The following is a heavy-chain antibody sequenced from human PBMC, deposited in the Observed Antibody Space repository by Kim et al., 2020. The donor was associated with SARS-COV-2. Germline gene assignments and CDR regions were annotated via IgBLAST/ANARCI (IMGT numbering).Heavy chain of an antibody. Sequence: SETLSLTCAVYGGSFSGYYWSWIRQPPGKGLEWIGEINHSGSTNYNPSLKSRVTISVDTSKNQFSLKLSSVTAADTAVYYCARNVAAPHYYYYYMDVWGKGTTVTVSS. D-gene: IGHD6-6*01. CDR3: ARNVAAPHYYYYYMDV. CDR2: INHSGST. CDR1: GGSFSGYY. J-gene: IGHJ6*03. V-gene: IGHV4-34*01.